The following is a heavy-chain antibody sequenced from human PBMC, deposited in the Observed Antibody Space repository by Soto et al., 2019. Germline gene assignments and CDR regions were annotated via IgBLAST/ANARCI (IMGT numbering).Heavy chain of an antibody. CDR2: IYYSGST. CDR1: GGSISSSSYY. Sequence: QLQLQESGPGLVKPSETLSLTCTVSGGSISSSSYYWGWIRQPPGKGLEWIGSIYYSGSTYYNPSLKRRVTISVDTSKNQFSLKLSSVTAADTAVYYCARHNPTWQWLVVQVFGYWGQGTLVTVSS. V-gene: IGHV4-39*01. CDR3: ARHNPTWQWLVVQVFGY. J-gene: IGHJ4*02. D-gene: IGHD6-19*01.